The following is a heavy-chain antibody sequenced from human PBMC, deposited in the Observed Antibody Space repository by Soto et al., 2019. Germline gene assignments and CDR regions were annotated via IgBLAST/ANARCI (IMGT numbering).Heavy chain of an antibody. V-gene: IGHV1-18*01. CDR2: ISAYNGNT. Sequence: QVQLVQSGAEVKQPGASVKVSCKASGFTFTSYGFSWVRQAPGQGLELMGWISAYNGNTYYAQKLQDRVTLTTDTTTSTAYMDLRSLRSADTAMYYYASTPPPSGYCDSTSCQNWSDHWGQGTLVTVSS. CDR3: ASTPPPSGYCDSTSCQNWSDH. J-gene: IGHJ5*02. D-gene: IGHD2-2*01. CDR1: GFTFTSYG.